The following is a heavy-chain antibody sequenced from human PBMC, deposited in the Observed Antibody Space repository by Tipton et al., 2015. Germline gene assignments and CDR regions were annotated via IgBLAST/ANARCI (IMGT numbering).Heavy chain of an antibody. Sequence: LRLSCTVSDGSISDYYWGWIRQPPGKGLEWIGSVDHSGDSYSNPSLKSRVTISLDTSKNQFSLQLSSVTAADTAVYYCACQDYDILTRDYQTVDYWGQGTLVTVSS. V-gene: IGHV4-38-2*02. CDR3: ACQDYDILTRDYQTVDY. D-gene: IGHD3-9*01. CDR2: VDHSGDS. CDR1: DGSISDYY. J-gene: IGHJ4*02.